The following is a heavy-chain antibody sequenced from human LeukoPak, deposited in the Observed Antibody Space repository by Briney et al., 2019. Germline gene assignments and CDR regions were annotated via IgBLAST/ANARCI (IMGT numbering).Heavy chain of an antibody. J-gene: IGHJ5*02. CDR1: GGSISRSSYY. CDR2: IYYSGST. V-gene: IGHV4-39*01. CDR3: ARRGLGYDFWSGYPRSWFDP. D-gene: IGHD3-3*01. Sequence: SETLSLTCSVSGGSISRSSYYWGWIRQPPGKGLQWIGSIYYSGSTYYNPSLTSRVTISVDTSKNQFSLKLSSVTAADTAVYYCARRGLGYDFWSGYPRSWFDPWGQGTLVTVSS.